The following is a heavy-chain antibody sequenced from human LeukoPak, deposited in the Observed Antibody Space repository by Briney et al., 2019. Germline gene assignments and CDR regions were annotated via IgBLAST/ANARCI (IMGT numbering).Heavy chain of an antibody. V-gene: IGHV4-30-2*01. D-gene: IGHD3-10*01. CDR2: FYHSGIS. CDR3: ARGDYYASGSRYFDY. J-gene: IGHJ4*01. Sequence: SQTLSLTCTVSGGSISSGGYYWNWIRQPPGKGLEWIGYFYHSGISYYNPSLKSRVTISVDTSKNQFSLKLSSVTAADTAVYYCARGDYYASGSRYFDYWGHGTLVTVSS. CDR1: GGSISSGGYY.